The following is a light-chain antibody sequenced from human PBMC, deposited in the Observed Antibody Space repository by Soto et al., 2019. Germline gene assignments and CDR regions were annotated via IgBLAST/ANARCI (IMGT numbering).Light chain of an antibody. J-gene: IGKJ2*01. Sequence: EIVLTQSPAYLSLAPGERVTLSCRASQSITTYLAWYQKKPGQTPKLLIYDTFNRATCIPDRFSGGGSGTDFTLTISSLETEDSAVYYCQQRSSWPPEFTFGQGTRVEIK. CDR2: DTF. V-gene: IGKV3-11*01. CDR3: QQRSSWPPEFT. CDR1: QSITTY.